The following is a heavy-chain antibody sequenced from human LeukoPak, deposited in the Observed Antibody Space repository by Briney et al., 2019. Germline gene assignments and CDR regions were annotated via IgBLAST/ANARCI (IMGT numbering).Heavy chain of an antibody. CDR1: GGSFSGYY. CDR2: INHSGCT. J-gene: IGHJ4*02. V-gene: IGHV4-34*01. CDR3: ARGAYYYDSSGYSPFDY. Sequence: SETLSLTCAVYGGSFSGYYWSWIRQPPGKGLEWIGEINHSGCTKYNPSLKSRVTISVDTSKNQFSLKLSSVTAADTAVYYCARGAYYYDSSGYSPFDYWGQGTLVTVSS. D-gene: IGHD3-22*01.